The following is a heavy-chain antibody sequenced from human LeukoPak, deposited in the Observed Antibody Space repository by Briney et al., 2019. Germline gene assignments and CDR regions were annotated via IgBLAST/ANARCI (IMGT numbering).Heavy chain of an antibody. Sequence: SVKVSCKASGYTFTSYYMHWVRQAPGQGLEWMGGIIPIFGTANYAQKFQGRVTITADESTSTAYMELSSLRSEDTAVYYCARGPDSSSKRSGWFDPWGQGTLVTVSS. CDR1: GYTFTSYY. J-gene: IGHJ5*02. D-gene: IGHD6-6*01. CDR2: IIPIFGTA. CDR3: ARGPDSSSKRSGWFDP. V-gene: IGHV1-69*13.